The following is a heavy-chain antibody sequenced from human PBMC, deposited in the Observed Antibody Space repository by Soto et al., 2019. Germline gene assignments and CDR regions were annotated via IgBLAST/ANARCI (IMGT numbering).Heavy chain of an antibody. Sequence: QITLKESGPTLVRPTQTLTLTCTFSGFSLTTSGVGVGWIRQPPGKALEWLAAIYWDDDKRYSSSLKSRLTIPKDTSKNQVVPTMTNMDPVDTATYYCAPLPYYGLGSYSFDYWGQGALVTVSS. CDR1: GFSLTTSGVG. CDR2: IYWDDDK. D-gene: IGHD3-10*01. V-gene: IGHV2-5*02. J-gene: IGHJ4*02. CDR3: APLPYYGLGSYSFDY.